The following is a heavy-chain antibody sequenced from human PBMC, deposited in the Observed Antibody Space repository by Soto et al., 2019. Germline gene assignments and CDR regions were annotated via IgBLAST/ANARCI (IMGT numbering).Heavy chain of an antibody. D-gene: IGHD3-16*01. CDR1: GFTVSNNY. Sequence: EEQLVESGGDLVQPGGSLRLSCAASGFTVSNNYMSWVRQAPGKGLEWVSLIYSGGSTYYAESVKGRFTISRDSSKNTLYLQVNSLRAEDTAMYYCAAYSHKGYWGQGTLVTVSS. V-gene: IGHV3-66*01. CDR3: AAYSHKGY. CDR2: IYSGGST. J-gene: IGHJ4*02.